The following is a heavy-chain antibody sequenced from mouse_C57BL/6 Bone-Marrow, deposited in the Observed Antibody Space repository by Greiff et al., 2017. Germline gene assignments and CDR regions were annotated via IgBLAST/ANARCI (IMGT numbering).Heavy chain of an antibody. CDR1: GFNIKDDY. D-gene: IGHD6-5*01. CDR2: IDPENGDT. J-gene: IGHJ4*01. Sequence: VQLKESGAELVRPGASVKLSCTASGFNIKDDYMHWVKQRPEQGLEWIGWIDPENGDTEYASKFQGQATITADTSSNTAYLQLSSLTSEDTAVYYCTPIYFAMDYWGQGNSVTVSS. V-gene: IGHV14-4*01. CDR3: TPIYFAMDY.